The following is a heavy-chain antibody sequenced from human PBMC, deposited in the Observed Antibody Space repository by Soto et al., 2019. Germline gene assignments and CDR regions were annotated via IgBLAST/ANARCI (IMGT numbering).Heavy chain of an antibody. CDR3: ARGGYGDYVYWFDP. CDR2: IYYSGST. Sequence: QVQLQESGPGLVKPSQTLSLTCTVSGGSISSGGYYWSWIRQHPGKGLEWIGYIYYSGSTYYNPSLKSRVTISVDTSNNQFSLKLSSVTAADTAVYYCARGGYGDYVYWFDPWGQGTLVTVSS. CDR1: GGSISSGGYY. D-gene: IGHD4-17*01. J-gene: IGHJ5*02. V-gene: IGHV4-31*03.